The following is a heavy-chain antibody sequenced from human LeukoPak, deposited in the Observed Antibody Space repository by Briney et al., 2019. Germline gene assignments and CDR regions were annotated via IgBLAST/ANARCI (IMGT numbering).Heavy chain of an antibody. CDR1: GDSVSSNSAA. J-gene: IGHJ4*02. Sequence: SQTLSLTCAISGDSVSSNSAAWNWIRQSPSRGLEWLGRTYYRSKWYNDYAVSVKSRITINPDTSKNQFSLQLNSVTPEDTAAYYCARSPRLRSSGWYEEHDYWGQGTLVTVSS. D-gene: IGHD6-19*01. V-gene: IGHV6-1*01. CDR3: ARSPRLRSSGWYEEHDY. CDR2: TYYRSKWYN.